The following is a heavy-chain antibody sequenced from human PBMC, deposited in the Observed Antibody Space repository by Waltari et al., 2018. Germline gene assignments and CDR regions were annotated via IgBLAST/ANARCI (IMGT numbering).Heavy chain of an antibody. Sequence: QVQLVQSGAEVKKPGASVKVSCKASGYTFTAYYMHWVRQAPGQGLEWMGRINPNSGGTNYAQKFQGRVTMTRDTSISTAYMELSRLRSDDTAVYYCARGRGQRVGGHDAFDIWGQGTMVTVSS. CDR3: ARGRGQRVGGHDAFDI. CDR2: INPNSGGT. V-gene: IGHV1-2*06. J-gene: IGHJ3*02. CDR1: GYTFTAYY. D-gene: IGHD1-26*01.